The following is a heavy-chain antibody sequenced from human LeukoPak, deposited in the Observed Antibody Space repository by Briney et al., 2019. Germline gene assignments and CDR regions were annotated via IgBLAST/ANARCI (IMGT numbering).Heavy chain of an antibody. D-gene: IGHD5-24*01. CDR2: ISSSSSYI. Sequence: TGGSLRLSCAASGFTFSSYSMNWVRQAPGKGLEWVSSISSSSSYIYYADSVKGRFTISRDNAKNSLYLQMNSLRAEDTAVYYCARDLGGDGYNWGVFDYWGQGTLVTVSS. V-gene: IGHV3-21*01. J-gene: IGHJ4*02. CDR3: ARDLGGDGYNWGVFDY. CDR1: GFTFSSYS.